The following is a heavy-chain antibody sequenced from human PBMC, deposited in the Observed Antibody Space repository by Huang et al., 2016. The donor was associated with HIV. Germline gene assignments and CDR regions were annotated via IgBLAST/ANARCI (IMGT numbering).Heavy chain of an antibody. CDR2: INQIGKT. Sequence: QVQLRQGGAGLVKPSETLSLTCAVHGGSFSWYYWTWIRQSPGKGLAWSGEINQIGKTNIQPSLKRRVTISKDTAKNQFSLQLSSVSAAATGVYFCAREKAADSAWYGVYYFDYWGEGALVTVTS. V-gene: IGHV4-34*01. CDR3: AREKAADSAWYGVYYFDY. CDR1: GGSFSWYY. J-gene: IGHJ4*02. D-gene: IGHD6-19*01.